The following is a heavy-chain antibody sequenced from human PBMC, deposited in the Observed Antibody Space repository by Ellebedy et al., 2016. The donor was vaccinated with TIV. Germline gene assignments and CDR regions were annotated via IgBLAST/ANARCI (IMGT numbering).Heavy chain of an antibody. CDR3: VKGGWLDY. CDR2: MSGRDDVT. D-gene: IGHD6-19*01. J-gene: IGHJ4*02. CDR1: GFTFSSYW. V-gene: IGHV3-23*01. Sequence: GGSLRLSXAASGFTFSSYWMHWVRQAPGKGLEWVSFMSGRDDVTVYADSVRGRFIISRDNSRNMLFLTLNSLRAEDTAVYYCVKGGWLDYWGQGDLVTVSS.